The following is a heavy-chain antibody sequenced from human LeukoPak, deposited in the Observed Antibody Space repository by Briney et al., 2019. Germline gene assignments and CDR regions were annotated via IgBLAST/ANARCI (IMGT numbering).Heavy chain of an antibody. D-gene: IGHD2-21*02. J-gene: IGHJ4*02. CDR2: IYYSGST. V-gene: IGHV4-59*01. CDR3: ARFREATARYFDY. Sequence: ASETLSLTCTVSGGSISSYYWSWIRQPPGKGLEWIGYIYYSGSTNYNPSLKSRVTISVDTSKNQFSLKLSSVTAADTAVYYCARFREATARYFDYWGQGTLVTVSS. CDR1: GGSISSYY.